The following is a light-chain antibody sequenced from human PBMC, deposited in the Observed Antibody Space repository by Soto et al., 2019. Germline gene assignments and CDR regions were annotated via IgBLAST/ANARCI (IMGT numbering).Light chain of an antibody. CDR1: QSVSSSY. CDR2: GAS. Sequence: EIVLTQSPGTLSLSSGERATLSCRASQSVSSSYLAWYQQKPGQAPRLLIYGASSRATGIPDRFSGSGSGTDFTLTISRLEPEDFAVYYCQQYGSSPPTFGQGTKV. J-gene: IGKJ1*01. V-gene: IGKV3-20*01. CDR3: QQYGSSPPT.